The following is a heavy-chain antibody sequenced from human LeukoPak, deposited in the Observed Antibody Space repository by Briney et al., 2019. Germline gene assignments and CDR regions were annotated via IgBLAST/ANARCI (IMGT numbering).Heavy chain of an antibody. D-gene: IGHD4-23*01. Sequence: GGSLRLSCVASGFTFSSYWMHWVRQAPGKGLVWVSRINSDGSSTSYADFVKGRFTISRDNAKNTLYLQMNSLRAEDTAVYYCARTYYGGNSGVGYWGQGTLVTVSS. CDR3: ARTYYGGNSGVGY. CDR1: GFTFSSYW. V-gene: IGHV3-74*01. CDR2: INSDGSST. J-gene: IGHJ4*02.